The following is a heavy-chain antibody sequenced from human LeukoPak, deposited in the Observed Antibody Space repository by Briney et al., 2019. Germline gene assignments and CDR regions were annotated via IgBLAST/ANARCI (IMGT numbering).Heavy chain of an antibody. Sequence: GGSLRLSCAASGFTFSTYWMTWVGQTPGKGVERVANIKSDGSETYHKDSVKGRFTISRDNDKNSLYLEMNSLRADDTAVYYCTRDRGYQSFDYWGQGTLVTVSS. CDR1: GFTFSTYW. CDR2: IKSDGSET. CDR3: TRDRGYQSFDY. D-gene: IGHD3-16*02. J-gene: IGHJ4*02. V-gene: IGHV3-7*01.